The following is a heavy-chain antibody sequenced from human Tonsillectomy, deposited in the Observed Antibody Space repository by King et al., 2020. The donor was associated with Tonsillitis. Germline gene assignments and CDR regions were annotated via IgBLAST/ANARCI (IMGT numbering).Heavy chain of an antibody. V-gene: IGHV1-18*01. Sequence: QLVQSGAEVKKPGASVKVSCKASGYTFTSYGISWVRQAPGQGLEWTGWISAYNGNTNYAQKLQGRVTMTTDTSTSTAYMELRSLRSDDTAVYYCARAVYYYETSGNNWFDPWGQGTLVTVSS. CDR1: GYTFTSYG. D-gene: IGHD3-22*01. CDR3: ARAVYYYETSGNNWFDP. J-gene: IGHJ5*02. CDR2: ISAYNGNT.